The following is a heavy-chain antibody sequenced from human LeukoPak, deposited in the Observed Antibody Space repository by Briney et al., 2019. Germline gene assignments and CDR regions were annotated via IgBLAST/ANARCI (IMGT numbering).Heavy chain of an antibody. V-gene: IGHV1-2*02. D-gene: IGHD3-3*01. Sequence: GASVKVSCKASGYTFTSYDINWVRQAPGQGLEWMGWINPNSGGTNYAQKFQGRVTMTRDTSISTAYMELSRLRSDDTAVYYCARDRTIFGVVSYYFDYWGQGTLVTVSS. CDR2: INPNSGGT. J-gene: IGHJ4*02. CDR3: ARDRTIFGVVSYYFDY. CDR1: GYTFTSYD.